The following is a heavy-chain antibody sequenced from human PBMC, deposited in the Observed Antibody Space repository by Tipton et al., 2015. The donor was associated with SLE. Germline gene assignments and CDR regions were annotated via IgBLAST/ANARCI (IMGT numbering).Heavy chain of an antibody. D-gene: IGHD2-2*01. CDR2: IYYSGST. Sequence: LRLSCAASGFTFSDYYMSWIRQAPGKGLEWIGSIYYSGSTYYNPSLKSRVTISVDTSKNQFSLKLSSVTAADTAVYYCARGPSHTHIVVVPAAYPRGAFDIWGQGTMVTVSS. CDR1: GFTFSDYY. V-gene: IGHV4-38-2*01. CDR3: ARGPSHTHIVVVPAAYPRGAFDI. J-gene: IGHJ3*02.